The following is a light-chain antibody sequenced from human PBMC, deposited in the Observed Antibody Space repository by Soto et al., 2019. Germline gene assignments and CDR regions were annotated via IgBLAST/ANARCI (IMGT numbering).Light chain of an antibody. CDR1: QSVSSSY. CDR2: GAS. V-gene: IGKV3-20*01. J-gene: IGKJ1*01. Sequence: IVLTQSPGTLSLSPGERGTLSCRASQSVSSSYLAWYQQKPGQAPRLLIYGASSRATGIPDRFSGSGSGTDFTLTISRLEPEDFAVYYCQHFASALWTFGQGTKVDIK. CDR3: QHFASALWT.